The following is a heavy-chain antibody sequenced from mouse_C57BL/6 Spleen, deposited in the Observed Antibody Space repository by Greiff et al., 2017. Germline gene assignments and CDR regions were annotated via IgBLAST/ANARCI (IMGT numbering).Heavy chain of an antibody. Sequence: VQLKESGAELMKPGASVKLSCKATGYTFTGYWIEWVKQRPGHGLEWIGEILPGSGSTNYNEKFKGKATFTADTSSNTAYMQLSSLTTEDSAIYSCASWPLRYGSSSYYYAMGCWGQGTSVTVSS. CDR1: GYTFTGYW. J-gene: IGHJ4*01. D-gene: IGHD1-1*01. CDR2: ILPGSGST. CDR3: ASWPLRYGSSSYYYAMGC. V-gene: IGHV1-9*01.